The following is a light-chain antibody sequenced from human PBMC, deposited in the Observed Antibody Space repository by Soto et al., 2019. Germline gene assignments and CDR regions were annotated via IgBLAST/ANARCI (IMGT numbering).Light chain of an antibody. J-gene: IGKJ4*01. Sequence: EVVMTQSPATLSVSPGERATLSCRASQNVNSILAWYQQKPGQAPRLLIYDASTRATGIPARFSGSGSGTEFTLTISSLQSEDFAVYYCQEYNKWPPLTFGGGTKVEIK. CDR3: QEYNKWPPLT. CDR1: QNVNSI. CDR2: DAS. V-gene: IGKV3-15*01.